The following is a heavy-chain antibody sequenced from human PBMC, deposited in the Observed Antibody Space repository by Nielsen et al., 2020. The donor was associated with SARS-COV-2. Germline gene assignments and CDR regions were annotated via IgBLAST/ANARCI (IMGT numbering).Heavy chain of an antibody. V-gene: IGHV1-69*13. CDR2: IIPIFGTA. D-gene: IGHD6-6*01. CDR3: ARESVIAAQFDP. J-gene: IGHJ5*02. CDR1: GGTFSSYA. Sequence: SVKVSCKASGGTFSSYAISWVRQAPGQGLEWMGGIIPIFGTANYAQKFQGRVTITADESTSTAYMELSSLRSEDTAVYYCARESVIAAQFDPWGQGTLVTVSS.